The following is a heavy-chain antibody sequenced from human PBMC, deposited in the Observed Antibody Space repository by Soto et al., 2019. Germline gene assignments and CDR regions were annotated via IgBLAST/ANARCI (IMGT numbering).Heavy chain of an antibody. D-gene: IGHD2-15*01. CDR1: GGSISSYY. CDR2: IYYSGST. J-gene: IGHJ4*02. CDR3: ARHYCSDGSCRSYFDY. Sequence: QVQLQESGPGLVKPSETLSLTCTVSGGSISSYYWSWIRQPPGKGLEWIGNIYYSGSTNYNPSLKIRVTISVDTSKNQFSLKLSSVTAADTAVYYCARHYCSDGSCRSYFDYWGQGTLVTVSS. V-gene: IGHV4-59*08.